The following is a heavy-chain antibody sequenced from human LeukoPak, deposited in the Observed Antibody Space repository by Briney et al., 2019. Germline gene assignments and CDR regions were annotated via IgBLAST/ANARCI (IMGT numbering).Heavy chain of an antibody. CDR2: INPNSGGT. CDR3: ARGAVLWFGESKFDY. CDR1: GYTFTGYY. J-gene: IGHJ4*02. D-gene: IGHD3-10*01. Sequence: EASVKVSCKASGYTFTGYYMHWVRQAPGQGLEWMGWINPNSGGTNYAQKFQGRVTMTRDTSISTAYMELSRLRSDDTAVYYCARGAVLWFGESKFDYWGQGTLVTVSS. V-gene: IGHV1-2*02.